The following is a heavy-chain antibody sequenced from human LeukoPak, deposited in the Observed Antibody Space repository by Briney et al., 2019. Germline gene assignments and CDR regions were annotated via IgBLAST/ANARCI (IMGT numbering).Heavy chain of an antibody. Sequence: SETLSLTCTVSGGSISSSSYYWGWIRQPPGKGLEWIGSIYYSGSTYYNPSLKSRVTISVDTSKNQFSLKLSSVTAADTAVYYCARVPPYYSGYEGGFDYWGQGTLVTVSS. V-gene: IGHV4-39*07. CDR2: IYYSGST. CDR1: GGSISSSSYY. J-gene: IGHJ4*02. D-gene: IGHD5-12*01. CDR3: ARVPPYYSGYEGGFDY.